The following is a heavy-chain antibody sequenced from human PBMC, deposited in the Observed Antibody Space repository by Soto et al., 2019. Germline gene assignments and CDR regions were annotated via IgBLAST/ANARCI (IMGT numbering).Heavy chain of an antibody. J-gene: IGHJ4*02. CDR2: IYYSGST. D-gene: IGHD4-17*01. CDR3: ARGSSTVVSHYYFDY. Sequence: SETLSLTCTVSGGSISSGDYYWSWIRQPPGKGLEWIGYIYYSGSTYYNPSLKSRVTISVDTSKNQFSLKLSSVTAADTAVYYCARGSSTVVSHYYFDYWGQGTLVTVSS. CDR1: GGSISSGDYY. V-gene: IGHV4-30-4*01.